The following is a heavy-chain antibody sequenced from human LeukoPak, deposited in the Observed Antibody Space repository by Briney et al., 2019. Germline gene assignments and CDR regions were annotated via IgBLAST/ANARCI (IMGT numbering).Heavy chain of an antibody. CDR3: AKLEAMVRGTGVVFDY. J-gene: IGHJ4*02. CDR1: GFTLSSYA. V-gene: IGHV3-23*01. D-gene: IGHD3-10*01. CDR2: ICGSGGST. Sequence: PGGSLRLSCAASGFTLSSYAMSWVRQAPGKGLESVSAICGSGGSTYCADSVKGRFTISRDNSKNTLYLQMNSLRAEGTAVYYCAKLEAMVRGTGVVFDYWGQGALVTVSS.